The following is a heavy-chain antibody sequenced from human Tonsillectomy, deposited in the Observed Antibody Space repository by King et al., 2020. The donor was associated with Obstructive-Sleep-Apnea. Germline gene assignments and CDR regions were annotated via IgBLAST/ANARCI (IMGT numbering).Heavy chain of an antibody. V-gene: IGHV4-30-4*01. J-gene: IGHJ4*02. CDR3: ATLGATWSSLYYFDY. D-gene: IGHD5-12*01. Sequence: QLQESGPGLVKSSQTLSLTCTVSGGSISSGDYYWSWIRQPPGNGLEWIGHIYYSGTTFYNPSLNSRVTISVDTSKNQFSLNLSSVTAADTAVYYCATLGATWSSLYYFDYWGQGTLVSVSS. CDR1: GGSISSGDYY. CDR2: IYYSGTT.